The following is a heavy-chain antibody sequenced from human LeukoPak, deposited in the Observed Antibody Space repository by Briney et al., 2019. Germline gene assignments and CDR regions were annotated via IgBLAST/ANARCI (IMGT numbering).Heavy chain of an antibody. V-gene: IGHV3-30*02. CDR1: GFAFNVFG. D-gene: IGHD2-8*01. Sequence: GGSLRLSCEGSGFAFNVFGMHWIRQAPGKGLEWVAFIKSDGVFTNYAEAVKGRFTISRDNSDNTVFLQMESVRPDDTAVYYCARKLMSSRRFEYWGQGTLVTVSS. CDR3: ARKLMSSRRFEY. J-gene: IGHJ4*02. CDR2: IKSDGVFT.